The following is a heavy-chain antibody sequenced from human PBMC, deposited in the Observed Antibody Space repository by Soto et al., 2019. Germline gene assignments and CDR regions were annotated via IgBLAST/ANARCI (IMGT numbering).Heavy chain of an antibody. Sequence: EVQLLESGGGLVQPGGSLRLSCAASGFTFNNYAMTWVRQAPGKGLEWVSAISGGGDTTSYADSVKGRFTVSRDGSKNTLDLQVSNPEAQETALYYLAEGRGGSGSLTPPCYFRGQGTLVTVSS. CDR2: ISGGGDTT. CDR3: AEGRGGSGSLTPPCYF. J-gene: IGHJ4*02. V-gene: IGHV3-23*01. CDR1: GFTFNNYA. D-gene: IGHD1-26*01.